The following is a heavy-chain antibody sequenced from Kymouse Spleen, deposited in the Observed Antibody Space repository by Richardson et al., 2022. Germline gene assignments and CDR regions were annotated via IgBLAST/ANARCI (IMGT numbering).Heavy chain of an antibody. CDR3: AGITIFGVVAV. CDR1: GGSFSGYY. J-gene: IGHJ6*02. V-gene: IGHV4-34*01. D-gene: IGHD3-3*01. CDR2: INHSGST. Sequence: QVQLQQWGAGLLKPSETLSLTCAVYGGSFSGYYWSWIRQPPGKGLEWIGEINHSGSTNYNPSLKSRVTISVDTSKNQFSLKLSSVTAADTAVYYCAGITIFGVVAVWGQGTTVTVSS.